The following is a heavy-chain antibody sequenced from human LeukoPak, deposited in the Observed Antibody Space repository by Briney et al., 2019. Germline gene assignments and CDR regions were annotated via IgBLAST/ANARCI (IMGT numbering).Heavy chain of an antibody. J-gene: IGHJ4*02. CDR2: MNPNRINT. CDR3: TRGDRYYDY. CDR1: GYTFSSYG. V-gene: IGHV1-8*02. Sequence: ASVKVSCKTSGYTFSSYGISWVRQATGQGLEWMGWMNPNRINTGYAQKFQGRVTMTRDTSISTAYMELSSLRSEDTAVYYCTRGDRYYDYWGQGTLVTVSS.